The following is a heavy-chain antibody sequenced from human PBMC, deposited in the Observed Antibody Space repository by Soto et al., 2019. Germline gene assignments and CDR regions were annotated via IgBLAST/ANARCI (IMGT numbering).Heavy chain of an antibody. Sequence: SETLSLTCAVSGGSISSGGYSWSWIRQPPGKGLEWIGYMYHSGSTYYNPSLKSRVTISIDRSKNQFSLKLSSVTAADTAVYYCARGDPLIAAAGINYYYYGMDVWGQGTTVTVSS. V-gene: IGHV4-30-2*01. CDR1: GGSISSGGYS. CDR3: ARGDPLIAAAGINYYYYGMDV. D-gene: IGHD6-13*01. J-gene: IGHJ6*02. CDR2: MYHSGST.